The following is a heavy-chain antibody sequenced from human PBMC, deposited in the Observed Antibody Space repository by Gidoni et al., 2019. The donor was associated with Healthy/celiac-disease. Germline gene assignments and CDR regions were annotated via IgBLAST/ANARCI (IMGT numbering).Heavy chain of an antibody. CDR3: AKMDIVVVPAAIHDY. CDR1: GFTFSSYA. Sequence: EVQLLESGGGLVQPGGSLRLSCAASGFTFSSYAMSWVRQAPGKGLEWVSAISGSGGSTYYEDTVKGRFTIYRDNSKNTLYLQMNSLRAEDTAVYYCAKMDIVVVPAAIHDYWGQGTLVTVSS. V-gene: IGHV3-23*01. D-gene: IGHD2-2*02. CDR2: ISGSGGST. J-gene: IGHJ4*02.